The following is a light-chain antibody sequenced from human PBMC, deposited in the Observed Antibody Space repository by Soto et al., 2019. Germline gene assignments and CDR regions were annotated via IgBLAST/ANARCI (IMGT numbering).Light chain of an antibody. CDR1: QNIYTW. J-gene: IGKJ1*01. CDR3: QQYERYST. CDR2: KAS. Sequence: DYQVTQSPSTLSASFGDRVTITCRASQNIYTWLAWYQQKPGIAPKLLIHKASTLESGVPSRLSGSGFGTEFTLTISGLHPEDSATYYCQQYERYSTFGQGTKVDIK. V-gene: IGKV1-5*03.